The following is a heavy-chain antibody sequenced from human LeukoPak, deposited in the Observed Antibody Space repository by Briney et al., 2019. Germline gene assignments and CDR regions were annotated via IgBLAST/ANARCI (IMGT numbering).Heavy chain of an antibody. D-gene: IGHD2-15*01. J-gene: IGHJ5*02. CDR3: ARHPYLYCSGGSCYSYNWFDP. CDR1: GGSFSGYY. V-gene: IGHV4-34*01. CDR2: INHSGST. Sequence: SETLSLTCAVYGGSFSGYYWSWIRQPPGKGLEWIGEINHSGSTNYNPSLKSRVTISVDTSKNQFSLKLSSVTAADTAVYYCARHPYLYCSGGSCYSYNWFDPWGQGTLVTVSS.